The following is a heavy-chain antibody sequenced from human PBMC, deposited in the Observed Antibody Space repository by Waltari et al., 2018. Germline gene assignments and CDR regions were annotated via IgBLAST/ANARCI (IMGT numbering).Heavy chain of an antibody. CDR1: GFTFSSYA. J-gene: IGHJ4*02. D-gene: IGHD6-6*01. CDR2: ISSNGGST. V-gene: IGHV3-64*01. CDR3: ARQDRIAARPIDY. Sequence: EVQLVESGGGLVQPGGSLRLSCAASGFTFSSYAMHWVRQAPGKGLEYVSAISSNGGSTYYANSVKGRFTISRDNSKNTLYLQMGSLRAEDMAVYYCARQDRIAARPIDYWGQGTLVTVSS.